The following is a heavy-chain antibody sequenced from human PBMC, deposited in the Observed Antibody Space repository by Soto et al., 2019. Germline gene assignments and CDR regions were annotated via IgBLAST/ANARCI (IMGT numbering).Heavy chain of an antibody. CDR3: AKMWPTTYYYYYMDV. J-gene: IGHJ6*03. D-gene: IGHD1-26*01. CDR1: GFTFSSYW. V-gene: IGHV3-74*01. CDR2: INSDGSST. Sequence: PGGSLRLSCAASGFTFSSYWMHWVRQAPGKGLVWVSRINSDGSSTSYADSVKGRFTISRDNSKNTLYLQMNSLRAEDTAVYYCAKMWPTTYYYYYMDVWGKGTTVTVSS.